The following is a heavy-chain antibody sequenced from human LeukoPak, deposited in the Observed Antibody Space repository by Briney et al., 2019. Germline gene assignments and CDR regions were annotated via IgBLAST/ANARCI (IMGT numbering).Heavy chain of an antibody. CDR3: TTMAYCGGDCYP. J-gene: IGHJ5*02. Sequence: PGGSLRLSCAASGFTFSNAWMSWVRQAPGKGLEWVGRIKSKTDGGTTDYAAPVKGRFTISRDDSINTLYLQMNSLKTEDTAVYYCTTMAYCGGDCYPWGQGTLVTVSS. CDR1: GFTFSNAW. D-gene: IGHD2-21*02. V-gene: IGHV3-15*01. CDR2: IKSKTDGGTT.